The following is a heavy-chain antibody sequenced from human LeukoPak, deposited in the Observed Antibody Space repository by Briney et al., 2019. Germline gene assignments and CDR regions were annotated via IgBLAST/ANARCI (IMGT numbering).Heavy chain of an antibody. D-gene: IGHD7-27*01. V-gene: IGHV3-23*01. CDR2: ISGSGGST. Sequence: GGSLRLSCAASGFTFSSYAMSWVRQAPGKGLEWVSAISGSGGSTYYADPVKGRFTISRDNSKNTLYLQMNSLRAEDTAVYYCAVDYLGWAARAIDYWGQGTLVTVSS. J-gene: IGHJ4*02. CDR3: AVDYLGWAARAIDY. CDR1: GFTFSSYA.